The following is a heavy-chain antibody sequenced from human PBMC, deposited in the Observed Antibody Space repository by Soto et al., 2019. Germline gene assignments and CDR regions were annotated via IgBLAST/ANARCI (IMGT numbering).Heavy chain of an antibody. CDR3: AKDRFPNCGGDCYPNFDH. CDR1: GFTFSSYA. CDR2: ISGSGGTT. J-gene: IGHJ4*02. D-gene: IGHD2-21*01. Sequence: EVQLLESGGGLGQPGGSLRLSCAASGFTFSSYAMSWVRQAPGKGLEWVSSISGSGGTTYYADSVKGRFIISRDNSKNTLYLQMNSLRAEDTAIYYCAKDRFPNCGGDCYPNFDHWGQGTLVTVSS. V-gene: IGHV3-23*01.